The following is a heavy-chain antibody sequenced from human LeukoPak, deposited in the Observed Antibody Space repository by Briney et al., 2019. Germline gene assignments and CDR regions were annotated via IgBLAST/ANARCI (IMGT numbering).Heavy chain of an antibody. V-gene: IGHV1-2*02. CDR1: GFTFTGSY. D-gene: IGHD2-8*01. CDR2: INPNSGDT. CDR3: ARSGGHCTNGVCHTDYYMDV. Sequence: ASVKVSCKASGFTFTGSYMHWVRQAPGQGLEWMGRINPNSGDTNYEQEFQGRVTMTSDTSISTAYMELSTLRSDDTAVYYCARSGGHCTNGVCHTDYYMDVWGKGTTVTVSS. J-gene: IGHJ6*03.